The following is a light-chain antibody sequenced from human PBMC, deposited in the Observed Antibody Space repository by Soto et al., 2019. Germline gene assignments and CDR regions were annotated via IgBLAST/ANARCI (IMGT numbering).Light chain of an antibody. J-gene: IGKJ1*01. CDR1: KSFSRSY. Sequence: EIVLTQSQDTLFLSPGERATLSCRASKSFSRSYLAWYQRKPGQAPRLLIHAASTGATGIPARFRGSGSGTDFTLTISRLEPEDFAVYYCQQYGSSPRWTFGQGTKVDIK. V-gene: IGKV3-20*01. CDR2: AAS. CDR3: QQYGSSPRWT.